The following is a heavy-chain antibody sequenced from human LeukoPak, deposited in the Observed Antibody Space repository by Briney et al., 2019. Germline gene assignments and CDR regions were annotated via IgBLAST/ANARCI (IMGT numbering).Heavy chain of an antibody. V-gene: IGHV4-34*01. CDR1: GGTFSGYY. Sequence: PSETLSLTCAAYGGTFSGYYWSWIRQPPGKGLEWIGEINDSGITNYNPSLKSRVTISVDTSKNQFSLKLSSVTAADTAVYYCARVGYCSSTSCYFSSSAFDIWGQGTMVTVSS. J-gene: IGHJ3*02. D-gene: IGHD2-2*01. CDR2: INDSGIT. CDR3: ARVGYCSSTSCYFSSSAFDI.